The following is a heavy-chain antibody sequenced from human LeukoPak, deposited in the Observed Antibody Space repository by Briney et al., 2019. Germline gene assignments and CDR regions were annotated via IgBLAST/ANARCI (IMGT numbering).Heavy chain of an antibody. V-gene: IGHV3-64*02. J-gene: IGHJ4*02. CDR1: GFTFSRYS. D-gene: IGHD4-17*01. Sequence: GGSLRLSCTASGFTFSRYSMDWVRQAPGKGLEYVSAISNDGTSTHYADSVRGRFTISRDNFKSTLYLQMDSLTAVDMAVYYCAREGAVNDYGDYRPFDSWGQGTLVTVSS. CDR3: AREGAVNDYGDYRPFDS. CDR2: ISNDGTST.